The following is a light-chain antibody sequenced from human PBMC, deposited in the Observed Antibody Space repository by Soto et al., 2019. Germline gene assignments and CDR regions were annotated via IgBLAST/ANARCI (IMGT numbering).Light chain of an antibody. CDR3: RQYGGSTRT. CDR2: DAS. CDR1: HSVSSSS. J-gene: IGKJ1*01. Sequence: EIVLTQSPGTLSLSPGERATLSCRASHSVSSSSLAWYQQKRGQAPRLPIHDASCRPTGIRDSFSGSGSWMDFTLTTRRLEPEAGAVFYCRQYGGSTRTSGQGTRVEVK. V-gene: IGKV3-20*01.